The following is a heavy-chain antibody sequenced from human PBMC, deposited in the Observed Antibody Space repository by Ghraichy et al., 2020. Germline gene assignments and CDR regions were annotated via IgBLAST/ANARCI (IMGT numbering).Heavy chain of an antibody. CDR2: ISGSSNYI. CDR1: GSTLSGYT. D-gene: IGHD5-12*01. Sequence: GESLNISCVGSGSTLSGYTMNWVRQAPGKGLDWVSSISGSSNYIDYADSVKGRFTISRDNAKNSLYLQMNSLRAEDTAVYYCATAPLAPPYFDDWGQGTLVTLSS. CDR3: ATAPLAPPYFDD. J-gene: IGHJ4*02. V-gene: IGHV3-21*01.